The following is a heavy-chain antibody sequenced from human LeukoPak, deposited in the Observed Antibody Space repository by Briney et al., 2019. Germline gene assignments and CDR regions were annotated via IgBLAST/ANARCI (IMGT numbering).Heavy chain of an antibody. CDR1: GGSFSGYY. J-gene: IGHJ6*03. V-gene: IGHV4-34*01. D-gene: IGHD3-22*01. Sequence: PSETLSLTCAVYGGSFSGYYWTWIRQSPGKGLEWIGEINPSGSTYYTPSLKSRLTISRDTSKNQFSLRLSSVTAADTAVYYCARGRQEISMILVVMTGVSYYLDVWGKGTTVTVS. CDR2: INPSGST. CDR3: ARGRQEISMILVVMTGVSYYLDV.